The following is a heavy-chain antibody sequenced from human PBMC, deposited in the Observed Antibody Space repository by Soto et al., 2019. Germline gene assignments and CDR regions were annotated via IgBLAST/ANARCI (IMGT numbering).Heavy chain of an antibody. V-gene: IGHV3-23*01. J-gene: IGHJ4*01. D-gene: IGHD2-15*01. CDR1: GFIFTNYA. CDR2: ISGSGADT. Sequence: GGSMRLSWAPAGFIFTNYAMRWVRHARGEGLEWVSAISGSGADTYYTESVKGRFTVSRDNFKITRYLQMNSLGAEDTAVYYCAKDTGRGGGSVFDYWGQGTLVTVSS. CDR3: AKDTGRGGGSVFDY.